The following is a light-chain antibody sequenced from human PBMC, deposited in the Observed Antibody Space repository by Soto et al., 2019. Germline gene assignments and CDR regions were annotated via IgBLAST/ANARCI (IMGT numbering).Light chain of an antibody. V-gene: IGLV8-61*01. CDR2: SKN. CDR1: SCSVSSSSD. CDR3: AVYLDSGIDV. Sequence: QTVVTQEPSFSVSPGGTVTLTCGLNSCSVSSSSDTSWYQQTPGPTPRTLIYSKNNRSSGVPDRFSGSNLGSKAALTITGPQAEDECDYYCAVYLDSGIDVFGTGTKLTVL. J-gene: IGLJ1*01.